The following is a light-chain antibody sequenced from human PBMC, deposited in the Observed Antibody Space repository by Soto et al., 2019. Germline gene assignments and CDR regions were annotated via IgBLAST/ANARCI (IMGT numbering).Light chain of an antibody. CDR3: EAWNDSLSGFVV. V-gene: IGLV1-47*01. CDR2: RNN. Sequence: QSVLTQPPSASGTPGQRVTISCSGSSSNIGSNYVYWYQQLPGTAPKLLIYRNNQRPSGVPDRFSGSKSGTSASLAIGGLRSEDEDDDYYEAWNDSLSGFVVFGGGTKLTVL. CDR1: SSNIGSNY. J-gene: IGLJ2*01.